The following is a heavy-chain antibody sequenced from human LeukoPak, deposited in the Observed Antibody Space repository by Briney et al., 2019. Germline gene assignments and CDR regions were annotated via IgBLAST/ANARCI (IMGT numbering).Heavy chain of an antibody. V-gene: IGHV1-2*02. J-gene: IGHJ4*02. CDR3: ARELYDYVWGSPNY. D-gene: IGHD3-16*01. CDR1: GYTFTGYY. CDR2: INPNSGGT. Sequence: ASVKVSCKASGYTFTGYYLHWVRQAPGQGLEWMGWINPNSGGTNYAQKFQGRVTMTRDTSIRTAYMELSRLRSDDTAVYYCARELYDYVWGSPNYWGQGTLVTVSS.